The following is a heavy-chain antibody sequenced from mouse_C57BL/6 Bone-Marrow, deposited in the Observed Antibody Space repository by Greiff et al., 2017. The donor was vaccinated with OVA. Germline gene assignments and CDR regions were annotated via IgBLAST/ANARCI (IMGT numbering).Heavy chain of an antibody. J-gene: IGHJ4*01. V-gene: IGHV1-80*01. D-gene: IGHD1-1*01. CDR2: IYPGDGDT. CDR3: ARCGSSLYYYAMDY. Sequence: QVQLQQSGAELVKPGASVKISCKASGYAFSSYWMNWVKQRPGKGLEWIGQIYPGDGDTNYNGKFKGKATLTADKSSSTAYMQLSSLTSEDSAVYFCARCGSSLYYYAMDYWGQGTSVTVSS. CDR1: GYAFSSYW.